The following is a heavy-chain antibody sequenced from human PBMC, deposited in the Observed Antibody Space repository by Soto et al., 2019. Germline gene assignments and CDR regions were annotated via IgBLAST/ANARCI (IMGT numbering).Heavy chain of an antibody. J-gene: IGHJ4*02. D-gene: IGHD6-6*01. CDR3: AKDEVAAPPTVLNVDYFDY. CDR2: ISGSGGST. V-gene: IGHV3-23*01. CDR1: GFTFSSYA. Sequence: GGSLRLSCAASGFTFSSYAMSWVRQAPGKGLEWVSAISGSGGSTYYADSVKGRFTISRDNSKNTLYLQMNSLRAEDTAVYYCAKDEVAAPPTVLNVDYFDYWGQGTLVTVSS.